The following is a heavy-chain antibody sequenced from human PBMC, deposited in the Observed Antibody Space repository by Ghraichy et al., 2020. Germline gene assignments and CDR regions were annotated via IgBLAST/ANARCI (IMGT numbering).Heavy chain of an antibody. V-gene: IGHV1-24*01. J-gene: IGHJ6*02. CDR1: GYTLTELS. CDR2: FDPEDGET. Sequence: ASVKVSCKVSGYTLTELSMHWVRQAPGKGLEWMGGFDPEDGETIYAQKFQGRVTMTEDTSTDKAYMELSSLRSEDTAVYYCATVTKYYYDSSGEPAGGGMDVWGQGTTVTVSS. CDR3: ATVTKYYYDSSGEPAGGGMDV. D-gene: IGHD3-22*01.